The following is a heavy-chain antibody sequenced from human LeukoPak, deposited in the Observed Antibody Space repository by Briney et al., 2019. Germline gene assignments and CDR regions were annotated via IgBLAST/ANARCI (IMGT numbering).Heavy chain of an antibody. CDR2: IWYDGSDK. CDR1: GFTFSSYG. D-gene: IGHD1-26*01. Sequence: GGSLRLSCAASGFTFSSYGMHWVRQAPGKGLEWVAFIWYDGSDKYYADSVKGRFTISRDNSKNTAYLQMNSLRVEDTAVYYCARGSYVYWGQGTLVTVSS. J-gene: IGHJ4*02. CDR3: ARGSYVY. V-gene: IGHV3-30*02.